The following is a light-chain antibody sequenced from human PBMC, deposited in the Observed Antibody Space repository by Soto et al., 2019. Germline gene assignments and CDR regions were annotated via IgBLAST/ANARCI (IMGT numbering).Light chain of an antibody. J-gene: IGLJ1*01. V-gene: IGLV2-18*02. Sequence: QFALTQPPSVSGSPGQSVTISCTGTSSDVGSSNGVSWYQQPPGTAPKLMIYDVSNRPSGVPDRFSGSKSGNTASLTISGLQAEDEADYYCSSYTSTSTYVLGTGTKLTVL. CDR3: SSYTSTSTYV. CDR1: SSDVGSSNG. CDR2: DVS.